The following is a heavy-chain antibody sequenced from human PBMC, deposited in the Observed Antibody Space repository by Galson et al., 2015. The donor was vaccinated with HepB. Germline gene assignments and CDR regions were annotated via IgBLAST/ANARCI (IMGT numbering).Heavy chain of an antibody. D-gene: IGHD2-15*01. CDR1: GFSFTRYA. Sequence: SLRLSCAASGFSFTRYAMTWVRQAPGKGLEWVSSITSSGSNSYYTDSVEGRFTVSRDNSKNTLLLQLNSLRAEDTAMYFCAKDGIMVANNPYHFHYWGQGTLVTVSS. V-gene: IGHV3-23*01. CDR3: AKDGIMVANNPYHFHY. CDR2: ITSSGSNS. J-gene: IGHJ4*02.